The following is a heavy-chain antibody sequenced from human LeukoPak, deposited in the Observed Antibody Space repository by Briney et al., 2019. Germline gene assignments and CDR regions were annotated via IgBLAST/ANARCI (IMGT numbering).Heavy chain of an antibody. Sequence: PSETLSPTRTLSGGSIKISSYSGAWIPRPPGKGLEGFGRIYYGGSTYYNPSLKSRVTISVDTSKNQFSLKLSSVTAADTAVYYCARVFQYPTTYYYDSSGYYSLFDYWGQGTLVTVSS. J-gene: IGHJ4*02. CDR3: ARVFQYPTTYYYDSSGYYSLFDY. CDR2: IYYGGST. V-gene: IGHV4-39*01. CDR1: GGSIKISSYS. D-gene: IGHD3-22*01.